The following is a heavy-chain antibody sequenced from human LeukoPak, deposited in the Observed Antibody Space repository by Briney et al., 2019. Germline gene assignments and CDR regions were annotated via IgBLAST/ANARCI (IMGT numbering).Heavy chain of an antibody. V-gene: IGHV3-33*01. Sequence: PGTSLRLSCAASGLTFRNYGMHWVRQAPGKGLEWVAVIYYDGNNKYYADSVKGRFTISRDNAKNSLYLQMNSLRAEDTAVYYCARDAGPDLRFLEWPHDYWGQGTLVTVSS. CDR2: IYYDGNNK. D-gene: IGHD3-3*01. CDR1: GLTFRNYG. CDR3: ARDAGPDLRFLEWPHDY. J-gene: IGHJ4*02.